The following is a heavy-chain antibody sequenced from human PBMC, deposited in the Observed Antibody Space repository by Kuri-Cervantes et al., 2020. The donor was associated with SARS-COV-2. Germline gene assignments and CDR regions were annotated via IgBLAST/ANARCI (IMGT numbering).Heavy chain of an antibody. CDR2: IYYSGST. V-gene: IGHV4-59*12. D-gene: IGHD3-3*01. Sequence: GSLRLSCAVSGYSISSYYWSWIRQPPGKGLEWIGYIYYSGSTSYNPSLKSRVTISVDTSKNQFSLKLSSVTAADTAVYYCARVVSRTIFGVVKPDAFDIWGQGTMVTVSS. J-gene: IGHJ3*02. CDR3: ARVVSRTIFGVVKPDAFDI. CDR1: GYSISSYY.